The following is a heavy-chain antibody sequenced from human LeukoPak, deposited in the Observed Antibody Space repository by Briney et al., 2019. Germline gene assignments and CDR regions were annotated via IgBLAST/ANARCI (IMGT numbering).Heavy chain of an antibody. D-gene: IGHD5-18*01. Sequence: ASVKPSCKASGGTFCSYAIIWLRQAPGHGLEWWGGIIPIFDTANYAQKFQGRGTITADETTSTAYMELSSLRSEDTAVYYFARDLLVSYSYMDVWGKGTTVTISS. CDR3: ARDLLVSYSYMDV. CDR2: IIPIFDTA. V-gene: IGHV1-69*13. CDR1: GGTFCSYA. J-gene: IGHJ6*04.